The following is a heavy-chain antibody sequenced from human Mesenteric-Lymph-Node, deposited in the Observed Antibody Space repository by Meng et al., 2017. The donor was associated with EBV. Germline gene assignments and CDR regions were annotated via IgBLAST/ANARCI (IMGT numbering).Heavy chain of an antibody. CDR2: IFYSGST. Sequence: QVQLHESGPGLVKPSXXLSLTCTVSGDSSRSGRYYWGWIRQPPGKGLEWIGSIFYSGSTYHNPSLKSRVTISVDTSKNQFSLKLSSVTAADTAVYYCARQGGVTSVTTIDYWGQGTLVTVSS. CDR3: ARQGGVTSVTTIDY. D-gene: IGHD4-17*01. J-gene: IGHJ4*02. V-gene: IGHV4-39*01. CDR1: GDSSRSGRYY.